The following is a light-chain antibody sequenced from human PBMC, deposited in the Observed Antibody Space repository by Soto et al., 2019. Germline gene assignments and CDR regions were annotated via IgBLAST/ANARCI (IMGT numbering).Light chain of an antibody. CDR2: GAS. CDR3: QQANNFPYT. CDR1: QSVSSSF. V-gene: IGKV3-20*01. J-gene: IGKJ2*01. Sequence: EIVLAQSPGTLSLSPGESATLSCRASQSVSSSFLAWYQQKAGQAPRLLIYGASRRATGIPDRFSGSGSGTDFTLTISRLEPEDFATYFCQQANNFPYTFGEGTKLEVK.